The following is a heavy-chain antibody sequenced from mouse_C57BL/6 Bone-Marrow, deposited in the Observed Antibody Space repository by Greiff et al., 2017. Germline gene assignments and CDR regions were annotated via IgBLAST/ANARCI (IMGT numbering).Heavy chain of an antibody. V-gene: IGHV1-50*01. CDR3: ANDLLWLRRYFYAMDY. CDR2: IDPSDSYT. CDR1: GYTFTSYW. D-gene: IGHD2-2*01. Sequence: VQLQQPGAELVKPGASVKLSCKASGYTFTSYWMQWVKQRPGQGLEWIGEIDPSDSYTNYNQKFKGKATLTVDTSSSTAYMELRSLTSEDSAVYYCANDLLWLRRYFYAMDYWGQGTSVTVSS. J-gene: IGHJ4*01.